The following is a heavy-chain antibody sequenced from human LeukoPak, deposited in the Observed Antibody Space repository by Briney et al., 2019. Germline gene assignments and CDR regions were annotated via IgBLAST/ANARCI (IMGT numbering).Heavy chain of an antibody. V-gene: IGHV4-34*01. CDR2: INHSGST. D-gene: IGHD6-19*01. Sequence: KPSETLSLTCAVYGGSFSGYYWSWIRQPPGKGLEWIGEINHSGSTNYNPSLKSRVTISVDTSKNQFSLKLNSVTAADTAVYYCARGESSSGSMFWYFDYWGQGTLVTVSS. CDR3: ARGESSSGSMFWYFDY. J-gene: IGHJ4*02. CDR1: GGSFSGYY.